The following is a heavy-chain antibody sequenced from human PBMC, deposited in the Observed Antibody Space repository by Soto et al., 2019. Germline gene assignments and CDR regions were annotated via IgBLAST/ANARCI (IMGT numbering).Heavy chain of an antibody. CDR3: ARDQGYGDYVDAFDI. J-gene: IGHJ3*02. Sequence: SETLSLTCTVSGGSISSGDYYWSWIRQPPGKGLEWIGYNYYSGSTYYNPSLKSRVTISVDTSKNQFSLKLSSVTAADTAVYYCARDQGYGDYVDAFDIWGQGTMVTVSS. CDR1: GGSISSGDYY. V-gene: IGHV4-30-4*01. CDR2: NYYSGST. D-gene: IGHD4-17*01.